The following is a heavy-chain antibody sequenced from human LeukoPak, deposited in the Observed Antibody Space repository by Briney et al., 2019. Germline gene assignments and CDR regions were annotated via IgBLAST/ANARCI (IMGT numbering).Heavy chain of an antibody. D-gene: IGHD3-10*01. Sequence: PGGSLRLSCAASGFTFSTYWMNWVRQPPGKGLEWVANINEDGREKYYVDSVKGRFTIFRDNAKNSLYLQMSSLRAEDTAVYYCARAGSLWFGESKFEYWGQGTLLTVSS. J-gene: IGHJ4*02. CDR1: GFTFSTYW. CDR2: INEDGREK. V-gene: IGHV3-7*01. CDR3: ARAGSLWFGESKFEY.